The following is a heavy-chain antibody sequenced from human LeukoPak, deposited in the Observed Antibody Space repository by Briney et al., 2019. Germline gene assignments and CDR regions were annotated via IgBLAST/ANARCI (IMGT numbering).Heavy chain of an antibody. D-gene: IGHD6-19*01. Sequence: GSLRLSCVVSGFTFSDYYMTWIRQAPGKGLEWVSYISSSGTTIYYADSVKGRFTISRDNAKNSLYLQMNSLRAEDTAVYYCARDTATPYSSGWYRSWGQGTLVTVSS. CDR3: ARDTATPYSSGWYRS. V-gene: IGHV3-11*01. CDR2: ISSSGTTI. CDR1: GFTFSDYY. J-gene: IGHJ4*02.